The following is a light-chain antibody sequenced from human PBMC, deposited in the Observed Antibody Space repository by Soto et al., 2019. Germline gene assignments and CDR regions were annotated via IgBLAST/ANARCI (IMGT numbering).Light chain of an antibody. CDR3: LQNNGFPPT. V-gene: IGKV1-17*01. J-gene: IGKJ1*01. CDR1: QAIRND. Sequence: DIQMTQSPSSLSASVGDRVTVTCRASQAIRNDLGWYQQRPGKAPKRLIYAASSLQSGVPSRFSGSGSGTEFTLSITSLQPEESATYFCLQNNGFPPTFGPTTQVEIK. CDR2: AAS.